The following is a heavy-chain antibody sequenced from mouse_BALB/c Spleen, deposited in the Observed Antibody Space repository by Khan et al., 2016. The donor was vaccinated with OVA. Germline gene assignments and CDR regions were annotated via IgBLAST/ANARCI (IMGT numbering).Heavy chain of an antibody. CDR1: GYTFTDFT. CDR2: ISTYYGDV. V-gene: IGHV1S137*01. Sequence: VQLQESGAELVRPGVSVKISCKGSGYTFTDFTIHWVKQSHALSLEWIGVISTYYGDVTYNQKFKGKATMTVDKSSSTTYMELARLTSADSAIYYCTRGEGGSRLAYWGQGTLVTVSA. J-gene: IGHJ3*01. CDR3: TRGEGGSRLAY.